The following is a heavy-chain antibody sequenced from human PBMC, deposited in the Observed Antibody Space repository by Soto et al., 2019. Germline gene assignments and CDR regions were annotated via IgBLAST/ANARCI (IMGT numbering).Heavy chain of an antibody. Sequence: SETLSLTCTVSGDSISGGNYYWTWIRQHPGRGLVWIGYIYYTGTTHYSPSLQSRVTMSVDTSKNQISLTLTSLTPADTAVYFCARLYTYGYYHFDHWGQGTLVTVSS. J-gene: IGHJ4*02. CDR2: IYYTGTT. CDR3: ARLYTYGYYHFDH. V-gene: IGHV4-31*03. D-gene: IGHD3-22*01. CDR1: GDSISGGNYY.